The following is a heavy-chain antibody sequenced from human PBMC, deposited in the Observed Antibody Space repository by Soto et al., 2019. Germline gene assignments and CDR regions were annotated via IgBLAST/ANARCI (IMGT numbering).Heavy chain of an antibody. CDR2: ISAYNGNT. D-gene: IGHD2-2*01. J-gene: IGHJ4*02. V-gene: IGHV1-18*01. CDR3: AIDSHWAATAMPFDY. Sequence: GASVKVSCKASGYTFTSYGISWVRQAPGLGLEWMGWISAYNGNTNYAQKLQGRVTMTTDTSTSTAYMELRSLRSDDTAVYYCAIDSHWAATAMPFDYWGQGTLVTVS. CDR1: GYTFTSYG.